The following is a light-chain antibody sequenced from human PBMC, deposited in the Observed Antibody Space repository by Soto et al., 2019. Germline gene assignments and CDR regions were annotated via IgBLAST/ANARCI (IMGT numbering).Light chain of an antibody. CDR3: QQRKSYPIT. CDR1: QGIINY. V-gene: IGKV1-9*01. J-gene: IGKJ5*01. Sequence: DIQLTQSPSFLSASVGDRVTITCRASQGIINYLAWYQQKAGKAPKLLIHTASTLQSGVPSRFSGSGSGTEFTLTISSLQPEDFATYYWQQRKSYPITFGQGTRLEIK. CDR2: TAS.